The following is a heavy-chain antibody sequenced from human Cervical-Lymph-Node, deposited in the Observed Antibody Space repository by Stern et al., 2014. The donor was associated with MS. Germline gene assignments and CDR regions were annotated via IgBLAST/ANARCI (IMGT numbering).Heavy chain of an antibody. J-gene: IGHJ4*02. V-gene: IGHV3-30*04. D-gene: IGHD1-26*01. CDR2: ISFDGRDK. CDR1: GFIFRNYA. Sequence: VQLLDSGGGGVQPGRSLRLSCAASGFIFRNYAAHWVSQPPGKGLECVAIISFDGRDKYYTDSVKGRFTVSRDNSKNRLYLEMNSLRLEDTAVYYCAKGGSGSYLDWGQGSLVTVSS. CDR3: AKGGSGSYLD.